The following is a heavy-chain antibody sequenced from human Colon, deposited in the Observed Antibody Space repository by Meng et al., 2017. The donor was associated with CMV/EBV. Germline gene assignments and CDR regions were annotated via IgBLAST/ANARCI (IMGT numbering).Heavy chain of an antibody. CDR2: ISYSGNT. CDR1: SDSISSYY. J-gene: IGHJ4*02. D-gene: IGHD4-23*01. CDR3: VRVVSEGGNYRHHDY. V-gene: IGHV4-59*01. Sequence: QWQPQGSGPGLVKPSETLSITCTVSSDSISSYYWSWIRQPPMKGLEWIGCISYSGNTNYNPSLESRVTISVDTSKNQFSLKLRSVTAADTAMYYCVRVVSEGGNYRHHDYWGQGALVTVSS.